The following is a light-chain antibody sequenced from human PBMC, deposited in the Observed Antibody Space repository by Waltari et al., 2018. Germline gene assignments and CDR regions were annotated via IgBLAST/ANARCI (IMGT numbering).Light chain of an antibody. V-gene: IGLV2-14*03. CDR2: DVS. J-gene: IGLJ2*01. CDR3: SSRTSGSTRVV. CDR1: SSDVGGHHF. Sequence: QSALTQPASVSGSPGQSITISCTGSSSDVGGHHFVPWYQQHPGKVPKLMIYDVSNRPSGVSNRFSGSKSGNTASLTISGVQAEDEADYYCSSRTSGSTRVVFGGGTKLTVL.